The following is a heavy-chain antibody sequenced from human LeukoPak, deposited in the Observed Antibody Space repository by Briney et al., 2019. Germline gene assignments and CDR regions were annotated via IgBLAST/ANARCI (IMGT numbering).Heavy chain of an antibody. CDR3: AKGKGLDTAMATYFQH. V-gene: IGHV3-30*18. D-gene: IGHD5-18*01. CDR1: GFTFSSYG. Sequence: GGSLRLSCAASGFTFSSYGMHWVRQAPGKGLEWVAVISYDGSNKYYADSVKGRFTISRDNSKNTLYLQMNSLRAEDTAVYYCAKGKGLDTAMATYFQHWGQGTLVTVSS. J-gene: IGHJ1*01. CDR2: ISYDGSNK.